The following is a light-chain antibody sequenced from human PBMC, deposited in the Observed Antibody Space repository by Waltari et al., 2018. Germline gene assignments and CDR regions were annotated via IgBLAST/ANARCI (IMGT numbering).Light chain of an antibody. CDR3: QSYDSSLSAVV. Sequence: QSVLTQPPSVSGAPGQRVTISCTGSSSNIGAGYDVHWYQHLPRAAPKLLIYGNSNRPSGVPDRFSGSKSGTSASLAITGLQAEDEADYYCQSYDSSLSAVVFGGGTKLTVL. CDR1: SSNIGAGYD. CDR2: GNS. J-gene: IGLJ2*01. V-gene: IGLV1-40*01.